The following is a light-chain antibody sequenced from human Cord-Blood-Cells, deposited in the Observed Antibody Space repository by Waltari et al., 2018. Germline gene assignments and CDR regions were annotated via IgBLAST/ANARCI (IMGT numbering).Light chain of an antibody. Sequence: DIQMTQSPSSLSASVGDRVTITCRARQGIRNYLAWFQQKPGKAPKSLIYAASSLQSGGPSKFRGSGSGTDFTLTISSLQPEDFATYYFQQYNSYPQRIDRLTFGGGTKVEIK. CDR2: AAS. CDR3: QQYNSYPQRIDRLT. CDR1: QGIRNY. J-gene: IGKJ4*01. V-gene: IGKV1-16*02.